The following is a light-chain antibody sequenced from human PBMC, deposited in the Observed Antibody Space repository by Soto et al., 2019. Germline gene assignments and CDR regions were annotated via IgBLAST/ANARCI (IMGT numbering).Light chain of an antibody. J-gene: IGKJ1*01. V-gene: IGKV1-39*01. CDR2: AAS. Sequence: DIQMTQSPSSLSASVGDRVTIPCRASQSISSYLNWYQHKPGKAPKLLIYAASSLQTGVPSRFSGSRSGTDFALTISSLQRDDFATYYCQQTDSFPRTFGQGTKVDIK. CDR3: QQTDSFPRT. CDR1: QSISSY.